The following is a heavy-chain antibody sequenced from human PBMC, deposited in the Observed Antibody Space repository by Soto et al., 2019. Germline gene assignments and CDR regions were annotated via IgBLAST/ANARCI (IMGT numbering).Heavy chain of an antibody. CDR1: GYTFTSYG. J-gene: IGHJ4*02. V-gene: IGHV1-18*01. Sequence: QVQLVQSGAEVKKPGASVKVSCKASGYTFTSYGISWVRQAPGQGLEWMGWISAYNGNTNYAQKLQGRVTMTTDTSTSTDYMELRSLRSDDTAVYYCARVNYDFWSGPSKYYFDYWGQGTLVTVSS. CDR2: ISAYNGNT. CDR3: ARVNYDFWSGPSKYYFDY. D-gene: IGHD3-3*01.